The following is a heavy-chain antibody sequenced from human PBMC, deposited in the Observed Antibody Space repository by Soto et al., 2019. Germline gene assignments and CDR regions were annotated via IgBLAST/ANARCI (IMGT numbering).Heavy chain of an antibody. CDR3: ATESVSTYGYFDH. D-gene: IGHD3-10*01. J-gene: IGHJ4*02. CDR1: GGSVTSDEDY. V-gene: IGHV4-30-4*01. Sequence: SETLSLTCTVSGGSVTSDEDYWTWIRQSPGKGLEWIGYISNSGSTGYNPSLKTRLSMSVDRSKNQFTLRLTSVTAADTAVYFSATESVSTYGYFDHWGQGTQVTVSS. CDR2: ISNSGST.